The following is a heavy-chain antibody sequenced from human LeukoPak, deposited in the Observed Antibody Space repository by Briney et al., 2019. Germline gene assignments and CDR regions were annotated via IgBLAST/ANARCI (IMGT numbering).Heavy chain of an antibody. V-gene: IGHV4-39*01. CDR3: ASLEGGQWLVGVFDY. J-gene: IGHJ4*02. Sequence: PSETLSLTCTVSGGSISSYYWGWIRQPPGKGLEWIGSIYYSGSTYYNPSLKSRVTISVDTSKNQFSLKLSSVTAADTAVYYCASLEGGQWLVGVFDYWGRGTLVTVSS. D-gene: IGHD6-19*01. CDR1: GGSISSYY. CDR2: IYYSGST.